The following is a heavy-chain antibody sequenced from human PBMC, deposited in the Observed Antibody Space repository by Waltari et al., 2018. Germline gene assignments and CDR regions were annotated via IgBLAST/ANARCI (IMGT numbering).Heavy chain of an antibody. CDR1: GFTFSSNW. V-gene: IGHV3-7*01. CDR3: ARDVFVVPTE. J-gene: IGHJ4*02. D-gene: IGHD3-10*02. Sequence: EVQLVESGGGLVQPGGALRITCAASGFTFSSNWMGWVRQAPGKGLEWVANIKQDGSEKYYVDSVKGRFTISRDNAKNSLYLQMNSLRAEDTAVYYCARDVFVVPTEWGQGTLVTVSS. CDR2: IKQDGSEK.